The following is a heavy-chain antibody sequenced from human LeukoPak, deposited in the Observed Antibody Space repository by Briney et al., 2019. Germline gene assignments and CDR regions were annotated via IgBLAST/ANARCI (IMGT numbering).Heavy chain of an antibody. J-gene: IGHJ3*02. V-gene: IGHV1-8*03. D-gene: IGHD6-13*01. CDR2: MNPNSGDT. Sequence: GASVKVSCKASGYTFTSCDINWVRQATGQGLEWMGRMNPNSGDTGYAQNFQGRVTITRDTSISTAYMELSSLRSEDTAVYYCTRDMRGAAAADDAFDIWGQGTMVTVSS. CDR3: TRDMRGAAAADDAFDI. CDR1: GYTFTSCD.